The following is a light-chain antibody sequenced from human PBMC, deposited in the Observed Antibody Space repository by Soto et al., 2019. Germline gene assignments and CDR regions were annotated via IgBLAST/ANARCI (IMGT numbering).Light chain of an antibody. V-gene: IGKV1-5*03. CDR3: QHFNGYPLT. CDR2: KAS. J-gene: IGKJ4*01. Sequence: DIQMTQSPSTLSASVGDRVTITCRASQSISSWLAWYQQKPGKAPKLLIYKASGLQSGVPSRFSGSGSGTEFTLTISSLQPDDVATYYCQHFNGYPLTFGGGTKVEIK. CDR1: QSISSW.